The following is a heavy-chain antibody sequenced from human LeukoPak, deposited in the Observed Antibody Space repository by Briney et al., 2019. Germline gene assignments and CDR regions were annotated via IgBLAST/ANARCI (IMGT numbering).Heavy chain of an antibody. Sequence: GGSLRLSCAASGFTFSSYAMSWVRQAPGKGLEWVSAISGSGGSTYYADSVKGRFTISRDNSKNTLYLQMNSLRAEDTAVYYCAKGALSFGVVTNWFDPWGQGTLVTVSS. J-gene: IGHJ5*02. V-gene: IGHV3-23*01. CDR3: AKGALSFGVVTNWFDP. D-gene: IGHD3-3*01. CDR1: GFTFSSYA. CDR2: ISGSGGST.